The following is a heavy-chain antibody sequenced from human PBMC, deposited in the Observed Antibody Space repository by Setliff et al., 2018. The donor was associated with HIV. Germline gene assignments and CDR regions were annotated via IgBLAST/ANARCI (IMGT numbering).Heavy chain of an antibody. V-gene: IGHV1-69*13. CDR2: IIPIFNTA. J-gene: IGHJ6*02. D-gene: IGHD2-15*01. CDR3: ARGSGGYCSGGSYYLGFGLAL. CDR1: GGTFSSYS. Sequence: GASVKVSCKASGGTFSSYSITWVRQAPGQGLEWMGGIIPIFNTANYAQKFQGRVTITADESTSTAYMELSSLGSEDTAVYYCARGSGGYCSGGSYYLGFGLALWGQGTTVTVSS.